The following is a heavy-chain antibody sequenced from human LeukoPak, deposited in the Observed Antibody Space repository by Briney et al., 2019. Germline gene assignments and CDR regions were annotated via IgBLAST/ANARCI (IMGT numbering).Heavy chain of an antibody. J-gene: IGHJ4*02. CDR1: GYTFTDYG. Sequence: ASVKVSCKASGYTFTDYGIYWVRQAPGQGLELMGWISPHNGRTDYVQNLQGRLTMTTDTSTATAYMELRSLRSDDTAVYYCATDVGQLWLCFDRWGQGTLVTVSS. V-gene: IGHV1-18*01. D-gene: IGHD2-8*02. CDR2: ISPHNGRT. CDR3: ATDVGQLWLCFDR.